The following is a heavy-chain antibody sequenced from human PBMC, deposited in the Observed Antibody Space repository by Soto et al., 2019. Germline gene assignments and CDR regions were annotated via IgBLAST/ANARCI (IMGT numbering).Heavy chain of an antibody. V-gene: IGHV1-2*02. J-gene: IGHJ4*02. CDR3: VMQRGGVVY. D-gene: IGHD6-25*01. CDR1: GYSFTGNS. CDR2: INPNHGGI. Sequence: QVHLVQSGAEVRKPGASVKVSCKASGYSFTGNSMHWVRQAPGQGLEWMGWINPNHGGINYAQKFQGRVTMTRDTSISTAYMDLSRLRSDDTAVYYCVMQRGGVVYWGQGTRVTVSS.